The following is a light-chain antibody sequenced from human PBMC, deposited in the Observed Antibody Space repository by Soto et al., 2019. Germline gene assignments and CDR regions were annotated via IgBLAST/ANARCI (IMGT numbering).Light chain of an antibody. CDR1: QSVSNN. V-gene: IGKV3-15*01. J-gene: IGKJ1*01. CDR3: QQYNNWPRGT. CDR2: GAS. Sequence: IVMTQSPASLSVSPGEGATLSCRASQSVSNNLAWYQQKPGQAPRLLIYGASTRATGIPARFGGSGSGTDFTLTISSLQSEDFAVYYCQQYNNWPRGTLGQGTKVEIK.